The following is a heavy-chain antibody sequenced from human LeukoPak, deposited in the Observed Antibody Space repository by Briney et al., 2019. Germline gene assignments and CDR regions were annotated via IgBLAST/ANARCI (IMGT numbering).Heavy chain of an antibody. Sequence: ASVKVSCKASGGTFSSYAISWVRQAPGQGLEWMGGTIPIFGTANYAQKFQGRVTITADESTSTAYMELSSLRSEDTAVYYCARDSFWSGYNNWFDPWGQGTLVTVSS. V-gene: IGHV1-69*13. J-gene: IGHJ5*02. CDR2: TIPIFGTA. CDR3: ARDSFWSGYNNWFDP. D-gene: IGHD3-3*01. CDR1: GGTFSSYA.